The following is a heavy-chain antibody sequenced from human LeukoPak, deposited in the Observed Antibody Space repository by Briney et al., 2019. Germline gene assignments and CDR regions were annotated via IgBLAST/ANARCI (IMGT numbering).Heavy chain of an antibody. CDR3: ARDLHYDILTGYYIGYYFDY. CDR2: INPNSGGT. J-gene: IGHJ4*02. Sequence: ASVKVSCKASGYTFTGYYMHWLRQAPGQGLEWMGWINPNSGGTNYAQKFQGRVTITRDTSISTAHMELSRLRSDDTAVYYCARDLHYDILTGYYIGYYFDYWGQGTLVTVSS. CDR1: GYTFTGYY. D-gene: IGHD3-9*01. V-gene: IGHV1-2*02.